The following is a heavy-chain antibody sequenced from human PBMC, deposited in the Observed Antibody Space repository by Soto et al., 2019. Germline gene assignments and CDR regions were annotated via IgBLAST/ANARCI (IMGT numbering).Heavy chain of an antibody. CDR1: GYTFTSFH. D-gene: IGHD5-12*01. J-gene: IGHJ4*02. V-gene: IGHV1-46*01. Sequence: QVQLLQSGAEVKKPGASVKVSCKASGYTFTSFHIHWVRQAPGQGLEWMGVVNSTTGGTKYAQELQGRVIMTRDMSARTVYMELSSLTSEDTATYLWARALPGSGKAYWGQGTLVIVSS. CDR2: VNSTTGGT. CDR3: ARALPGSGKAY.